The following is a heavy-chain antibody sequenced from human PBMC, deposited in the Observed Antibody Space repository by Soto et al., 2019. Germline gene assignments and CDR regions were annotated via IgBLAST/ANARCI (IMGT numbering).Heavy chain of an antibody. D-gene: IGHD5-18*01. Sequence: SVKVSCKASGGTFSSYAISWVRQAPGQGLEWMGGIIPIFGTANYAQKFQGRVTITADESTSTAYMELSSLRSEDTAVYYCAIRGADTAMVFDYWGQGTLVTVSS. V-gene: IGHV1-69*13. CDR3: AIRGADTAMVFDY. J-gene: IGHJ4*02. CDR1: GGTFSSYA. CDR2: IIPIFGTA.